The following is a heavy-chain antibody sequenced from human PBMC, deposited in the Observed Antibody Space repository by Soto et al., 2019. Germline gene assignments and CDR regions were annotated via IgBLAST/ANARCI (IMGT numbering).Heavy chain of an antibody. Sequence: EVQLVESGGGLVQPGGSLRLSCVDSGFTFSGYWMSWFRQAPVKGLDWVGNIKQDGSEENYVDSVKGRFTISRDNAKNSMYLQMNSLRAEDTAVYYCARIAASGRGWDVWGQGTTVVVSS. CDR2: IKQDGSEE. CDR1: GFTFSGYW. V-gene: IGHV3-7*01. J-gene: IGHJ6*02. CDR3: ARIAASGRGWDV. D-gene: IGHD6-13*01.